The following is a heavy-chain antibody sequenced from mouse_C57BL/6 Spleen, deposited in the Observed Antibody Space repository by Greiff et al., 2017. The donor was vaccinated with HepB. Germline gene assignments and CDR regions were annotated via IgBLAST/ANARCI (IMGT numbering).Heavy chain of an antibody. D-gene: IGHD1-1*01. CDR3: AREGAFYYDGSNYFDY. Sequence: EVQLQQSGPELVKPGASVKMSCKASGYTFTDYNMHWVKQSHGKSLEWIGYINPNNGGTSYNQKFKGKATLTVNKSSSTAYMELRSLTSEDSAVYYCAREGAFYYDGSNYFDYWGQGTTLTVSS. J-gene: IGHJ2*01. V-gene: IGHV1-22*01. CDR1: GYTFTDYN. CDR2: INPNNGGT.